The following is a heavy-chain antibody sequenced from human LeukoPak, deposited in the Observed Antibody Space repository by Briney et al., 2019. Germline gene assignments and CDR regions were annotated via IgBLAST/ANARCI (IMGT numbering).Heavy chain of an antibody. J-gene: IGHJ4*02. V-gene: IGHV4-39*07. CDR3: VAERAGTIVDY. CDR2: IYYSGKT. CDR1: GGSISGSSYF. Sequence: SETPSLTCTVSGGSISGSSYFWGWIRQPPGKGLEWIGSIYYSGKTYYNPSLKSRVTVSVDTSKSQFSLKVNSVTAADTAVYYCVAERAGTIVDYWGQGTLVTVSS. D-gene: IGHD1-1*01.